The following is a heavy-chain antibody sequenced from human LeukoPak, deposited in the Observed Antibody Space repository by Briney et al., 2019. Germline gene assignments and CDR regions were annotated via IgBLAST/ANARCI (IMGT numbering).Heavy chain of an antibody. V-gene: IGHV3-11*05. CDR1: GFTFNNCD. J-gene: IGHJ4*02. Sequence: PGGSLRLSCAASGFTFNNCDMHWVRQAPGKGLEWISYISSSGSSTNYADSVKGRFTISRDNAKNSLYLQMNSLRAEDTAVYYCARDLIHRSGEANYWGRGTLVTVSS. D-gene: IGHD3-22*01. CDR2: ISSSGSST. CDR3: ARDLIHRSGEANY.